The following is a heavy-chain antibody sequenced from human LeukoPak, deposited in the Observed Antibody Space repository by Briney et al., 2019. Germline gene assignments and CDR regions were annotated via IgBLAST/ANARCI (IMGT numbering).Heavy chain of an antibody. CDR1: GFTFRSYG. CDR2: ISSAGGNI. D-gene: IGHD3-22*01. J-gene: IGHJ4*02. CDR3: ARDRSDGSLSY. V-gene: IGHV3-48*01. Sequence: GGSLRLSCAASGFTFRSYGLSWFRQAPGKGLEWVSYISSAGGNINYADSVKGRFIISRDNGKNSLYLQMNSLRPEDTAVYYCARDRSDGSLSYWGQGTLVTVSS.